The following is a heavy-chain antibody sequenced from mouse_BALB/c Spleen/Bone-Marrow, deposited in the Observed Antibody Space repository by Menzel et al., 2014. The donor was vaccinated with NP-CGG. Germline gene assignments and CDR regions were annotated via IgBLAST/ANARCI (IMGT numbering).Heavy chain of an antibody. J-gene: IGHJ2*01. CDR1: GDFITSGY. V-gene: IGHV3-8*02. Sequence: VQLKQSGPSLVKPSQTLSLTCSVTGDFITSGYWNWIRKFPGNKLEYMGYISYSGNTYYNPSLKSRISITRDTSKNQYYLQLNSVTTEDTATYYCATYDGYCFDYWGQGTTLTVSS. CDR2: ISYSGNT. CDR3: ATYDGYCFDY. D-gene: IGHD2-3*01.